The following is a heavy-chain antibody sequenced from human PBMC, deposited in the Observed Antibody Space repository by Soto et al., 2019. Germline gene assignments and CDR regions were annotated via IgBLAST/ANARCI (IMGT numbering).Heavy chain of an antibody. CDR1: GYSFTSYW. CDR2: IDPSDSYT. Sequence: GESLKISCKGSGYSFTSYWSSWVRQMPGKGLEWMGRIDPSDSYTNYSPSFQGHVTISADKSISTAYLQWSSLKASDTAMYYCARLPPSYGSYYYGMDVWGQGTTVTVSS. V-gene: IGHV5-10-1*01. D-gene: IGHD5-18*01. CDR3: ARLPPSYGSYYYGMDV. J-gene: IGHJ6*02.